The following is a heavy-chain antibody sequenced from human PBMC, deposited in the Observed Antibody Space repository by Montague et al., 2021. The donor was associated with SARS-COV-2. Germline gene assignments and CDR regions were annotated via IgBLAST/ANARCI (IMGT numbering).Heavy chain of an antibody. CDR1: GDSITNNYY. J-gene: IGHJ4*02. D-gene: IGHD2-21*01. CDR3: ARRHIMASNRAFDY. Sequence: SETLSLTCTVSGDSITNNYYWGWIRQPPGKGLEWIGTIYHSGTTYYNPSLKSRVTISVDTSNNHFSLKLTSVTAADTAAYYCARRHIMASNRAFDYWGQGTLVTVSS. V-gene: IGHV4-38-2*02. CDR2: IYHSGTT.